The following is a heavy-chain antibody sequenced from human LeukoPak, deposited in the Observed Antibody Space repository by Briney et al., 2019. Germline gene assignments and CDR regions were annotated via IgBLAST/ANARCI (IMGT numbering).Heavy chain of an antibody. CDR2: IANDGRDK. V-gene: IGHV3-30*03. D-gene: IGHD2-15*01. CDR3: ARDLKVKSADYYFDY. J-gene: IGHJ4*02. CDR1: GFTFSNYP. Sequence: GGFLILSCAASGFTFSNYPMHWVRPAPGKGLERVVVIANDGRDKHYGESVKGRFTISRDNSRNTLYLQMNSMRAEDTAVYYCARDLKVKSADYYFDYWGQGTLVTVSS.